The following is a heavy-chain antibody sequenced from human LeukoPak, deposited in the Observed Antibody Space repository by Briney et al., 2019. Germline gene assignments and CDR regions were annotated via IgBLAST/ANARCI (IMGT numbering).Heavy chain of an antibody. CDR1: GFTFSSYS. CDR2: ISSSSSYI. D-gene: IGHD6-19*01. Sequence: NSGGSLRLSCAASGFTFSSYSMNWVRQAPGKGLEWVSSISSSSSYIYYADSVKGRFTISRDNAKNSLYLQMNSLRAEDTAVYYCARDQSSGWPRVPFDYWGQGTLVTVSS. V-gene: IGHV3-21*01. CDR3: ARDQSSGWPRVPFDY. J-gene: IGHJ4*02.